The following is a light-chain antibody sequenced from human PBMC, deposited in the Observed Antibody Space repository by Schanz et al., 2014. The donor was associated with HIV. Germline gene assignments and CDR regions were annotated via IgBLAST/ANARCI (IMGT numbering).Light chain of an antibody. CDR3: QQYGRSPKT. Sequence: EIVLTQSPGSLSLSPGGRATLSCAASQRLSSSYLAWYQQKRDQPPRLVIYATSSRAAGIPDRFSGTGSGTDFTLTISRLEPEDFAVYYCQQYGRSPKTFGQGTKLEIK. CDR2: ATS. CDR1: QRLSSSY. J-gene: IGKJ2*01. V-gene: IGKV3-20*01.